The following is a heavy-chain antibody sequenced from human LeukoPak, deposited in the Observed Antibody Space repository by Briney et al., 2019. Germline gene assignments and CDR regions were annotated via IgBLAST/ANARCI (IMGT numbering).Heavy chain of an antibody. CDR3: ARGSSYYEGSGYYYAFDY. J-gene: IGHJ4*02. Sequence: GGSLRLSCAASGFTFSSYGMLWVRQAPGKGLEWVALIWYDGSNKYYADSVKGRFTISRDNSKNTLYLQMNSLRAEDTAEYYCARGSSYYEGSGYYYAFDYWGQGTLVTVSS. CDR1: GFTFSSYG. V-gene: IGHV3-33*01. CDR2: IWYDGSNK. D-gene: IGHD3-22*01.